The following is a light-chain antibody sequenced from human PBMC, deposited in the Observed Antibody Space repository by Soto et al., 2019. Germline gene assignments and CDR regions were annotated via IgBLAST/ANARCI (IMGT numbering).Light chain of an antibody. Sequence: EIVLTQSPATLSLSPGERATLSCRASQSVSSYLAWYQQKPGQAPRLLIYDASNRATGIPARFSGSGSGTEFTLTISSLEPEDFAVYYCQQRSNWPQGFTFGPGTKVDIK. CDR1: QSVSSY. CDR3: QQRSNWPQGFT. V-gene: IGKV3-11*01. CDR2: DAS. J-gene: IGKJ3*01.